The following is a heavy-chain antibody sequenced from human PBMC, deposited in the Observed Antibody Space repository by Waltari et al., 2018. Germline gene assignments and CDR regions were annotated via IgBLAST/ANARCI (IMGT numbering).Heavy chain of an antibody. CDR3: ARGNFDY. V-gene: IGHV4-39*07. CDR2: IYYSGST. CDR1: GGSISSSSYY. J-gene: IGHJ4*02. Sequence: QLQLQESGPGLVKPSETLSLTCTVSGGSISSSSYYWGWIRQPPGKGREWMGSIYYSGSTYYNPSLKSRVTISVDTSKNQFSLKLSSVTAADTAVYYCARGNFDYWGQGTLVTVSS.